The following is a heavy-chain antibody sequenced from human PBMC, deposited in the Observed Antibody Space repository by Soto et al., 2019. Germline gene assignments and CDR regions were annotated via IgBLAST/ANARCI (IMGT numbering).Heavy chain of an antibody. Sequence: GESLKISCEGSGFSFSKYKIGWVRQMPGKGLEWMGIINPGDSDTRYSPSFQGQVTISADKSISTAYLQWSSLKASDTAMYYCARRSVAAAGTLSYGMDVWGQGTTVTVSS. CDR3: ARRSVAAAGTLSYGMDV. CDR1: GFSFSKYK. V-gene: IGHV5-51*01. D-gene: IGHD6-13*01. CDR2: INPGDSDT. J-gene: IGHJ6*02.